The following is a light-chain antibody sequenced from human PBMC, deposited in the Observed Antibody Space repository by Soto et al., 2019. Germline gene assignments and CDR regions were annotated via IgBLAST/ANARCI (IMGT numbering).Light chain of an antibody. CDR3: AAWDDSLNGVV. CDR1: SSNIGNNA. V-gene: IGLV1-36*01. Sequence: QSVLTQPPSVSEAPRQRVTISCSGSSSNIGNNAVNWYQQLPGKAPKLLIYYDDLLPSGVSDRFSGSKSGTSASLAISGLQSDVEADYYCAAWDDSLNGVVFGGGTKLTVL. J-gene: IGLJ2*01. CDR2: YDD.